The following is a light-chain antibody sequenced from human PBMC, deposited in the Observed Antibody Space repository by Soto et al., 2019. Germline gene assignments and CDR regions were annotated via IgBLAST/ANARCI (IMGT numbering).Light chain of an antibody. CDR2: AAS. J-gene: IGKJ1*01. V-gene: IGKV1-39*01. CDR3: QQSYSTLTWT. Sequence: DIQMTQSPSSLSASVGDRVTITCRASQSISSYLNCYQQKPGKAPKLLIYAASSLQSVVPTRFSGSGSGTDFTHTISSLQPEDLATYYCQQSYSTLTWTFGQGTKVEIK. CDR1: QSISSY.